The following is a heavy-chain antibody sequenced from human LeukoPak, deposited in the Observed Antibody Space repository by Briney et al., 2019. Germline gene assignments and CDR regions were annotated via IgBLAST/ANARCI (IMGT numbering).Heavy chain of an antibody. CDR1: GYTFTSYD. CDR2: MNPNSGNT. J-gene: IGHJ4*02. D-gene: IGHD4-17*01. Sequence: ASVKVSCKASGYTFTSYDINWVRQATGQGLEWMGWMNPNSGNTGYAQKFQGRVTMTRNTSISTAYMELSSLRSEDPAVYYCARGSSTVTPPFDYWGQGTLVTVSS. V-gene: IGHV1-8*01. CDR3: ARGSSTVTPPFDY.